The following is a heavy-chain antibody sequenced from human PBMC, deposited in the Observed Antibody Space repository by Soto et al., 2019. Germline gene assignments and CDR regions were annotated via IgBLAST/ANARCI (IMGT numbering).Heavy chain of an antibody. D-gene: IGHD3-22*01. CDR1: GFTFRSYA. CDR3: ARDGLHRGGHYYDYFDS. Sequence: GGYLRLSCAASGFTFRSYAMYWVRQAPGKGLEWVAGISFDGTNKDYADSVKGRFTISRDNSKNTLYLQMNSLRAEDTAVYYCARDGLHRGGHYYDYFDSWGQGTLVTVSS. CDR2: ISFDGTNK. V-gene: IGHV3-30-3*01. J-gene: IGHJ4*02.